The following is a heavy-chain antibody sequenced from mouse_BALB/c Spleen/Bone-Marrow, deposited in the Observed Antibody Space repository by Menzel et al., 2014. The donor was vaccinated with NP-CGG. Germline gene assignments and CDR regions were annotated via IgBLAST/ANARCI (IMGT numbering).Heavy chain of an antibody. CDR2: FAPGSGNT. V-gene: IGHV1S41*01. CDR1: GYTFXSYR. Sequence: DLVKPGASVKLSCKASGYTFXSYRINWIKQRPGQGLEWIGRFAPGSGNTYYNEMFKGKATLTVDTSSSTAYIQLSSLSSEDSAVYFCARARSTVITTWYFDVWGAGTTVTVSS. CDR3: ARARSTVITTWYFDV. J-gene: IGHJ1*01. D-gene: IGHD2-4*01.